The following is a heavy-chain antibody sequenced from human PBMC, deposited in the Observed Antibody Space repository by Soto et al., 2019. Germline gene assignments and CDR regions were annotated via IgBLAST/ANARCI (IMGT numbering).Heavy chain of an antibody. CDR1: GGSISSGGYY. Sequence: PSETLSLTCTVSGGSISSGGYYWSWIRQHPGKGLEWIGYIYYSGSTYYNPSLKRRVTISVDTSKNQFSLKLSSVTAADPAVYYCARTHSEDSYYYASSAFDYWGQGTLVTVSS. CDR3: ARTHSEDSYYYASSAFDY. CDR2: IYYSGST. D-gene: IGHD3-22*01. V-gene: IGHV4-31*03. J-gene: IGHJ4*02.